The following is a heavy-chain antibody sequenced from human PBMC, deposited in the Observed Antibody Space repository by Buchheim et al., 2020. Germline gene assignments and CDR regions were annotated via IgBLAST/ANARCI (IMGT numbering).Heavy chain of an antibody. Sequence: QLQLQESGSRLVKPSQTLSLTCAVSGGSISSGGYSWSWIRQPPGKGLEWIGYIYHSGSTYYNPSLKSRVTISVDRSKNQFSLKLSSVTAADTAVYYCARGNANWGSNWFDPWGQGTL. J-gene: IGHJ5*02. CDR1: GGSISSGGYS. V-gene: IGHV4-30-2*01. CDR2: IYHSGST. D-gene: IGHD7-27*01. CDR3: ARGNANWGSNWFDP.